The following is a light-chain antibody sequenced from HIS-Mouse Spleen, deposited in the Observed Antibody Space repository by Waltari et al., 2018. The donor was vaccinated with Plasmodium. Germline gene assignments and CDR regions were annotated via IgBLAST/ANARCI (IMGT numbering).Light chain of an antibody. CDR1: ALPKKY. CDR2: QDS. V-gene: IGLV3-10*01. Sequence: SYELTQPPSVSVSPGQTARITCSGDALPKKYAYWYQQKSGQAPVRVIYQDSKRPSGIPERFSGSSSGTMATLTISGAQVVDEADYYCYSTDSSGNHRVFGGGTKLTVL. CDR3: YSTDSSGNHRV. J-gene: IGLJ3*02.